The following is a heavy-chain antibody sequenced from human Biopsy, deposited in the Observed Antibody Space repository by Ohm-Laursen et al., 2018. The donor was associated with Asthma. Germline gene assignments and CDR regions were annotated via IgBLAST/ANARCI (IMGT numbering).Heavy chain of an antibody. J-gene: IGHJ3*02. D-gene: IGHD4-23*01. V-gene: IGHV3-30*03. CDR2: LSYDGGNK. Sequence: SLRLSCSASGFSFSNFAIHWVRQAQGKGLEWVEVLSYDGGNKFYGDSVKGRFTLSRDNSRNTLYLQMNSLRVEDTAIYYCARTHERWTSIQDDALDIWGQGTMVIVSS. CDR1: GFSFSNFA. CDR3: ARTHERWTSIQDDALDI.